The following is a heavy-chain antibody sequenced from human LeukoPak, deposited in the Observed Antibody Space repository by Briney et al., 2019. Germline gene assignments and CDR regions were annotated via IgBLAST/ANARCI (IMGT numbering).Heavy chain of an antibody. CDR1: GGSINSFY. J-gene: IGHJ4*02. CDR2: IYSSGST. V-gene: IGHV4-4*07. D-gene: IGHD3-22*01. Sequence: SETLSLICTVSGGSINSFYWTWIRQPAGKGLEWIGRIYSSGSTNFNPSLKSRVTMSVDTSKNQFSLRLSSVTAADTAAYFCARVIGSSGYVDYWGQGTLVTVSS. CDR3: ARVIGSSGYVDY.